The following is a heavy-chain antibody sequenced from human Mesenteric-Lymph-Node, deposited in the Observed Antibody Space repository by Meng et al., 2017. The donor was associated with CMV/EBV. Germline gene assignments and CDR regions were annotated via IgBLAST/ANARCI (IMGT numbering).Heavy chain of an antibody. J-gene: IGHJ4*02. Sequence: GGSLRLSCEASGFTFSSYGMYWVRQAPGKGLEWVAFIQYDGSNKYYADSVKGRFIISRDNSKNTLYLQMNSLRAEDTAVYYCAKGGGLGYCSSTSCYFADYWGQGTLVTVSS. D-gene: IGHD2-2*01. V-gene: IGHV3-30*02. CDR1: GFTFSSYG. CDR3: AKGGGLGYCSSTSCYFADY. CDR2: IQYDGSNK.